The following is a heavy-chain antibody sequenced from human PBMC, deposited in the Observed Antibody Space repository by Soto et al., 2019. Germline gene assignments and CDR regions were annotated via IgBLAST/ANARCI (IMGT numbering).Heavy chain of an antibody. Sequence: ASVKVSCKASGYTFTSYGISWVRQAPGQGLEWMGWISAYNGNTNYAQKLQGRVTMTTDTSTSTAYMEVRSLRSDDTAVYYCARDQLRYFDWPRKNTETDAFDIWGQGTMVTVSS. J-gene: IGHJ3*02. CDR3: ARDQLRYFDWPRKNTETDAFDI. CDR2: ISAYNGNT. V-gene: IGHV1-18*01. D-gene: IGHD3-9*01. CDR1: GYTFTSYG.